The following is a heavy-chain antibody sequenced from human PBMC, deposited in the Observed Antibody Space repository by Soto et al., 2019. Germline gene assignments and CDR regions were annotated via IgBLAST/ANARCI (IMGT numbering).Heavy chain of an antibody. Sequence: EVQLLESGGGLVQPGGSLRLSCVASKFTFSNYWMSWVRQAPGKGLEWVANIKHDGNEKYYVDSVKGRFTISRDNAKNSLYVQMNSLRVEVTGVYYCARVIRAAACTVGGDYWGQGTRVTVSS. V-gene: IGHV3-7*05. D-gene: IGHD6-13*01. CDR2: IKHDGNEK. CDR3: ARVIRAAACTVGGDY. CDR1: KFTFSNYW. J-gene: IGHJ4*02.